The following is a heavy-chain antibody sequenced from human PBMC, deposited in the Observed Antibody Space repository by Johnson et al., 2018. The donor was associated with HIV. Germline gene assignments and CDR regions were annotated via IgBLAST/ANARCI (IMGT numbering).Heavy chain of an antibody. V-gene: IGHV3-30*03. D-gene: IGHD3-10*01. CDR3: ARGLLFYYSSGLWAFDI. CDR1: GFTFSGYG. CDR2: ISYDGSNE. Sequence: VQLVESGGGVVQPGKSLRLSCAASGFTFSGYGMHWVRQAPGKGLEWVAVISYDGSNEYYADSVKGRFTISRDNSKNTLYLQMSSLRAGDTAVYYCARGLLFYYSSGLWAFDIWGQGTMVTVAS. J-gene: IGHJ3*02.